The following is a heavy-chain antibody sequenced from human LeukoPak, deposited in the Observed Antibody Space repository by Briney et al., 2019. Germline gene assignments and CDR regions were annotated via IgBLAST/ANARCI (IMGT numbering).Heavy chain of an antibody. CDR3: AREGGSKNWFDP. J-gene: IGHJ5*02. CDR2: VTSSGGTT. Sequence: PGGSLRLSCAASGFTFSSYEMNWVRQAPGKGLEWISYVTSSGGTTYYAYSVKGRFTISRDNAKNSLYLQMNSLRAEDTAVYYCAREGGSKNWFDPWGQGTLVTVSS. V-gene: IGHV3-48*03. D-gene: IGHD1-26*01. CDR1: GFTFSSYE.